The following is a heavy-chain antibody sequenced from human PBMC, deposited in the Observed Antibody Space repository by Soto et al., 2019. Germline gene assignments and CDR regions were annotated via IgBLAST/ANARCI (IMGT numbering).Heavy chain of an antibody. CDR2: ISYDGNNK. J-gene: IGHJ4*02. Sequence: QVQLVESGGGVVQPGRSLRLSCAASGFTFSSYAMHWVRQAPGKGLDWVAVISYDGNNKYYSDSVKDRFTISRDNSKNTLYLQMNSLRAEDTAVYFCVKDLYSSGWNLYFDYWGQGTLVTVSS. V-gene: IGHV3-30*18. CDR3: VKDLYSSGWNLYFDY. D-gene: IGHD6-19*01. CDR1: GFTFSSYA.